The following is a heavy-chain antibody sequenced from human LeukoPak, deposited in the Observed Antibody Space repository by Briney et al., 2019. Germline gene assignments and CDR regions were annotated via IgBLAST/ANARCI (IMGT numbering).Heavy chain of an antibody. J-gene: IGHJ4*02. V-gene: IGHV3-7*01. Sequence: GGSLRLSCAASGFTFSSFWMTWVRQAPGKGLEWVANIKQDGSEKYYVDSVRGRFTISRDNATNSLYLQMNSLRAEDTAVYYCARDLNYFDYWGQGTLVTVSS. CDR3: ARDLNYFDY. CDR1: GFTFSSFW. CDR2: IKQDGSEK.